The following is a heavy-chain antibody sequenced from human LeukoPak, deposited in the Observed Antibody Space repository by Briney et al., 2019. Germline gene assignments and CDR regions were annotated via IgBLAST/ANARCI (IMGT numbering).Heavy chain of an antibody. J-gene: IGHJ4*02. CDR3: TRSFGGSGDY. CDR1: GFTFSDYW. V-gene: IGHV3-74*01. Sequence: GGSLRLSCAVSGFTFSDYWMHWVRRASGKGLVWISRINTDGSVTDYADSLKGRFTISRDNAKNTLYLQMNSLITEDTALYYCTRSFGGSGDYWGQGTLVTVSS. D-gene: IGHD4-23*01. CDR2: INTDGSVT.